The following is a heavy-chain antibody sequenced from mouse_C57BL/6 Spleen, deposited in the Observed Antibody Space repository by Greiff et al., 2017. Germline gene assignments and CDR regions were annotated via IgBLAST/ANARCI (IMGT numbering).Heavy chain of an antibody. V-gene: IGHV5-6*01. J-gene: IGHJ3*01. CDR2: ISSGGSYT. CDR3: ARTYEYDTGFAY. CDR1: GFTFSSYG. D-gene: IGHD2-4*01. Sequence: EVKLVESGGDLVKPGGSLKLSCAASGFTFSSYGMSWVRQTPDKRLEWVATISSGGSYTYYPDSVKGRFTISRDNAKNTLYLQMSSLKSEDTAMYYCARTYEYDTGFAYWGQGTLVTVSA.